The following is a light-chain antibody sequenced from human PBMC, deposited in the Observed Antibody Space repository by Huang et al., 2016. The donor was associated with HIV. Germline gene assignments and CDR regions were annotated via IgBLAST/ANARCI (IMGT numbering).Light chain of an antibody. CDR3: QQRSEWLT. Sequence: EIVLTQSPATLSLSPGERATLSCRASQSISTYLAWYQHRPGQSPRLLIYYASKRAVGVPTRCSGRGSGTDFTLTISSLEPEDFAFYFCQQRSEWLTFGGGTRVDI. J-gene: IGKJ4*01. V-gene: IGKV3-11*01. CDR2: YAS. CDR1: QSISTY.